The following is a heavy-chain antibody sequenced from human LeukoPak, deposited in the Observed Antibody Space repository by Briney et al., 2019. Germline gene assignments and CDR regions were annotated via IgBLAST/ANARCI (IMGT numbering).Heavy chain of an antibody. D-gene: IGHD3-22*01. CDR3: AKRGVVIRVILVGFHKEAYYFDS. CDR2: ISGSGGGT. Sequence: GGSLRLSCVVSGFTSSRYEMHWVRQVPGKGLEWVAGISGSGGGTNYADSVKGRFTISRDNPKNTLFLQMNNLRAEDTAVYFCAKRGVVIRVILVGFHKEAYYFDSWGQGALVTVSS. V-gene: IGHV3-23*01. J-gene: IGHJ4*02. CDR1: GFTSSRYE.